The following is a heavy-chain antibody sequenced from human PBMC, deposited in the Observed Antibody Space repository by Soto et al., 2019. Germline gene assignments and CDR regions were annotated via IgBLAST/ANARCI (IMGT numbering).Heavy chain of an antibody. Sequence: GGSLRLSCAASGFTFRDYAMNWFRLSPGKGLEWVSDISGNGNSARYADSVKGRFTISRDNSKDTLYLQMNSLRVDDTAVYYCGKERRGSGWSVCNFWGQGSLVTVSS. CDR2: ISGNGNSA. J-gene: IGHJ4*02. CDR3: GKERRGSGWSVCNF. CDR1: GFTFRDYA. D-gene: IGHD6-19*01. V-gene: IGHV3-23*01.